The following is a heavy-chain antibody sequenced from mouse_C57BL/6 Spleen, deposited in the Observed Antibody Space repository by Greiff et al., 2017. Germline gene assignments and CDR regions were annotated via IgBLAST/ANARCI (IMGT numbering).Heavy chain of an antibody. CDR2: INPNNGGT. CDR3: ARDSLYWYFDV. D-gene: IGHD6-2*01. CDR1: GYTFTDYY. J-gene: IGHJ1*03. Sequence: EVQLQQSGPELVKPGASVKISCKASGYTFTDYYMNWVKQSPGKSLEWIGDINPNNGGTSYNQKFKGKATLTVDKSSSTAYMELRSLTSEDSAVYYCARDSLYWYFDVWGTGTTVTVSS. V-gene: IGHV1-26*01.